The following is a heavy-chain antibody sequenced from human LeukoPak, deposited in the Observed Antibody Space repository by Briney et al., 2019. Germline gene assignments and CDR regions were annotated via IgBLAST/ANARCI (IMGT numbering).Heavy chain of an antibody. V-gene: IGHV3-23*01. CDR2: ISGNGGRT. J-gene: IGHJ4*02. Sequence: GGSLRLSCAASGFTFSSYGMSWVRQAPGKGLEWVADISGNGGRTYYADSVKGRFTISRDNAKNSLYLQMNSLRVEDTSVYYCARGSANGPSFWGQGTLVTVSS. CDR3: ARGSANGPSF. CDR1: GFTFSSYG. D-gene: IGHD2-8*01.